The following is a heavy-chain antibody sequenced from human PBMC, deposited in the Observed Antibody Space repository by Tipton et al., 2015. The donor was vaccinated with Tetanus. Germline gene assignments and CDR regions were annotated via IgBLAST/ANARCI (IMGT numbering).Heavy chain of an antibody. CDR1: GFTFSNYA. D-gene: IGHD6-19*01. CDR2: ISVRGSHT. CDR3: AKRGQQWVVSSYFDS. J-gene: IGHJ4*02. V-gene: IGHV3-23*01. Sequence: PLRLSCAASGFTFSNYAMAWVRQAPGKGLEWVSGISVRGSHTYYADPVKGRFSISRDNSKNTVYLQMNSLRDEDTAVYFCAKRGQQWVVSSYFDSWGQGARVAVSS.